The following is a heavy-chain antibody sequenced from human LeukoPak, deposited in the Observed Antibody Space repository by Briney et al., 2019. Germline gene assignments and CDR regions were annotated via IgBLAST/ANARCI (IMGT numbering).Heavy chain of an antibody. D-gene: IGHD3-10*01. V-gene: IGHV3-23*01. CDR2: ISASGYSS. J-gene: IGHJ4*02. CDR1: GFTFSSYA. Sequence: GGSLRLSCAVSGFTFSSYAMSWVRQAPGKGLEWVSAISASGYSSDHADSVKGRFTTSRENSKNTLYLQMNSLRAEDTAVYYCTRDIAYDSAGTYNFHGNWGQGTLVTVSS. CDR3: TRDIAYDSAGTYNFHGN.